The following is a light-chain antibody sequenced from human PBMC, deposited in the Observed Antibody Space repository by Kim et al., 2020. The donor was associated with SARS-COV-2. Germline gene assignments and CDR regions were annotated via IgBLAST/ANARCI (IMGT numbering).Light chain of an antibody. Sequence: SVSQVQTTSITCSGDKLGDKYACWYQQKPGQSPVLVIYQDSKRPSGIPERFSGSNSGNTATLTISGTQAMDEADYYCQAWDSSTVVFGGGTKLTVL. CDR1: KLGDKY. CDR3: QAWDSSTVV. V-gene: IGLV3-1*01. J-gene: IGLJ2*01. CDR2: QDS.